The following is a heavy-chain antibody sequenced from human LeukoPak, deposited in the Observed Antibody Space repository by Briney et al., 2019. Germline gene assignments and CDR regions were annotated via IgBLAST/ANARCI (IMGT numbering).Heavy chain of an antibody. CDR1: GYTSSSYD. J-gene: IGHJ4*02. Sequence: ASVKVSSKASGYTSSSYDISWVRQATEQGLEWMGYMNPDTGNTGYAQKFQGRITMTTNTSISTAYMELSSLRSEDTALYYCARGEDYYETSGYPYWGQGTLVTVSS. D-gene: IGHD3-22*01. CDR2: MNPDTGNT. CDR3: ARGEDYYETSGYPY. V-gene: IGHV1-8*01.